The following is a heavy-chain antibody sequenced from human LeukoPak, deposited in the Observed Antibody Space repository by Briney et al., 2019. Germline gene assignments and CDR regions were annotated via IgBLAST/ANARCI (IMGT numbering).Heavy chain of an antibody. CDR2: ISAYNGNT. D-gene: IGHD4-17*01. J-gene: IGHJ4*02. CDR1: GGTFSSYA. V-gene: IGHV1-18*01. Sequence: ASVKVSCKASGGTFSSYAISWVRQAPGQGLEWMGWISAYNGNTNYAQKLQGRVTMTTDTSTSTAYMELRSLRSDDTAVYYCARALDYGDPYGYWGQGTLVTVSS. CDR3: ARALDYGDPYGY.